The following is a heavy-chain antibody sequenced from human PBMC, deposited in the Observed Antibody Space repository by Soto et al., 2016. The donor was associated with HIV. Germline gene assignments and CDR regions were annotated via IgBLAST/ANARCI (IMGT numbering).Heavy chain of an antibody. V-gene: IGHV3-15*01. CDR3: TTLGTYYYYYMDV. D-gene: IGHD7-27*01. CDR1: GFTFSNAW. Sequence: EVQLVESGGGLVKPGGSLRLSCAASGFTFSNAWMSWVRQAPGKGLEWVGRIKSKTGGGTTDYAAPVKGRFTISRDDSKNTLYLQMNSLKTEDTAVYYCTTLGTYYYYYMDVWGKGTTVTVSS. J-gene: IGHJ6*03. CDR2: IKSKTGGGTT.